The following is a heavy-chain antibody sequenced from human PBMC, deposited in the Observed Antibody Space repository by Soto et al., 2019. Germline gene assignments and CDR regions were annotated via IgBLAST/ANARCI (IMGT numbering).Heavy chain of an antibody. J-gene: IGHJ4*02. Sequence: PGESLKISCQGSEYNFATYWIGWVRQMPGKGLEWMAFIYPHDSDTRYSPSFQDQVTISADKSIGTAYLHWTSLQASDTAIYYCVRRLDNTLDSWGQGALVTVSS. D-gene: IGHD1-20*01. V-gene: IGHV5-51*01. CDR2: IYPHDSDT. CDR3: VRRLDNTLDS. CDR1: EYNFATYW.